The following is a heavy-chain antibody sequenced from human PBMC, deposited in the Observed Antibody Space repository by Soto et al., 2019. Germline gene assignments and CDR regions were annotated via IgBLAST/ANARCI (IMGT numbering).Heavy chain of an antibody. CDR3: ALQRASWDSSVYWYFDY. CDR1: AFTFSSYA. CDR2: ISGSGGST. V-gene: IGHV3-23*01. Sequence: EVQLLESGGGLVQPGGSLRLSCAASAFTFSSYAMSWVRQAPGKGLEWVSAISGSGGSTYYADSVKGRFTISRDNSKNTLYLQMNTLRAEDTAVYYCALQRASWDSSVYWYFDYWGQGTLVTVSS. J-gene: IGHJ4*02. D-gene: IGHD3-22*01.